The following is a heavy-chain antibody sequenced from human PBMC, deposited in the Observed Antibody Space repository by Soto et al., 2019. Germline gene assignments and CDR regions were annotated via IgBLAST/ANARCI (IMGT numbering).Heavy chain of an antibody. CDR2: IYPGDSDT. CDR1: GYSFTSYW. CDR3: ARLTFLGGGSLNWFDP. V-gene: IGHV5-51*01. Sequence: PGESLKISCKGSGYSFTSYWIGWVRQMPGKGLEWMGIIYPGDSDTRYSPSFQGQVTISADKSISTAYLQWSSLKASDTAMYYCARLTFLGGGSLNWFDPWGQGTLVTVSS. J-gene: IGHJ5*02. D-gene: IGHD2-15*01.